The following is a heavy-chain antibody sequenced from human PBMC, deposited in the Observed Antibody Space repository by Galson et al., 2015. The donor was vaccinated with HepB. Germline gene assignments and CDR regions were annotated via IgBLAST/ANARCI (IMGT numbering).Heavy chain of an antibody. CDR3: ARGRALRYKKYNWFDP. D-gene: IGHD3-9*01. CDR2: INHSGST. Sequence: ETLSLTCAVYGGSFSGYYWSWIRQPPGRGLEWIGEINHSGSTNYNPSLKSRVTISVDTSKNQFSLKLSSVTAADTAVYYCARGRALRYKKYNWFDPWGQGTLVTVSS. J-gene: IGHJ5*02. CDR1: GGSFSGYY. V-gene: IGHV4-34*01.